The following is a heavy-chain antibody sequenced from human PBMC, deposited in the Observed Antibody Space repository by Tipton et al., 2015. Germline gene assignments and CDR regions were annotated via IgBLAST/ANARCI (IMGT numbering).Heavy chain of an antibody. CDR2: VNSDGSST. D-gene: IGHD3-16*01. V-gene: IGHV3-74*01. J-gene: IGHJ4*02. CDR1: GFTFTNYW. Sequence: FRRLSCAASGFTFTNYWMHWVRQAPGKGLVWVSRVNSDGSSTSYAESVKGRFTISRDNAKNTLYLQMNSLRAEDTAVYYCVISMITFGGHWGQGTLVTVSS. CDR3: VISMITFGGH.